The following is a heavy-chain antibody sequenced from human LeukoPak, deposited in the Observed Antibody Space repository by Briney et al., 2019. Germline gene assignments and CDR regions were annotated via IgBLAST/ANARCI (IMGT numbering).Heavy chain of an antibody. Sequence: SQTLSLTCTVSGGSISSGGYYWSWIRQPTGKGPEWIASIYYSGSTYYNPSLKSRVTISVDTYKNQLSLKLSSLTSADTAVYYCARHEYSGSYYGLSWFDPWGQGTLVTVSS. D-gene: IGHD1-26*01. CDR2: IYYSGST. CDR1: GGSISSGGYY. V-gene: IGHV4-39*01. CDR3: ARHEYSGSYYGLSWFDP. J-gene: IGHJ5*02.